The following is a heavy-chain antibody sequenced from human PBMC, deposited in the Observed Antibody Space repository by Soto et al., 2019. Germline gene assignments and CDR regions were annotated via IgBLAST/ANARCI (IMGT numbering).Heavy chain of an antibody. CDR3: AKRDSSGWREGYYFDY. Sequence: GESLKISCAASGFTFSSYAMSWVRQAPGKGLEWVSAISGSGGSTYYADSVKGRFTISRDNSKNTLYLQMNSLRAEETAVYYCAKRDSSGWREGYYFDYWGQGTLVTVSS. D-gene: IGHD6-19*01. CDR1: GFTFSSYA. J-gene: IGHJ4*02. V-gene: IGHV3-23*01. CDR2: ISGSGGST.